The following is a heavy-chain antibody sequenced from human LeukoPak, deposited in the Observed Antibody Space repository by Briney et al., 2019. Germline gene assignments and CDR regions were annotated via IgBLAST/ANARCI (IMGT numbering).Heavy chain of an antibody. Sequence: GGSLRLSCSASGFSFTSSWMTWVRQAPGKGLEWVAHIQPDGIENHYVDSVKGRFTLSRDNANNSLLLQMDRLKVEDTAMYYCATEGRGSSRLKIWGQGTMVTVSS. V-gene: IGHV3-7*04. CDR1: GFSFTSSW. J-gene: IGHJ3*02. CDR3: ATEGRGSSRLKI. D-gene: IGHD6-13*01. CDR2: IQPDGIEN.